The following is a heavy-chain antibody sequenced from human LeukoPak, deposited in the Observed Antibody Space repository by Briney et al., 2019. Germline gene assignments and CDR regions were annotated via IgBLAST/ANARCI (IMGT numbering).Heavy chain of an antibody. Sequence: SVKVSCKASGFTFTSSAMQWVRQARGQRLEWIGWIVVGRGNTNYAQTFKGSVSITRVMPTTTANMELSSLRSEDTAVYYCAAVTMVRGVISADYWGQGTLDSVSS. V-gene: IGHV1-58*02. CDR2: IVVGRGNT. CDR1: GFTFTSSA. J-gene: IGHJ4*02. CDR3: AAVTMVRGVISADY. D-gene: IGHD3-10*01.